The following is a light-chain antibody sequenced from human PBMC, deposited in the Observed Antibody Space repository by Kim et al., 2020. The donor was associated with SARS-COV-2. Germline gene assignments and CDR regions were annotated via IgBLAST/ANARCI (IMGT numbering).Light chain of an antibody. V-gene: IGLV3-19*01. CDR1: SLRSYY. CDR3: NSRDTSANHYV. J-gene: IGLJ1*01. Sequence: ALGQTVRITCQGDSLRSYYASWYQQKPGQAPVLVFYGKNNRPSGIPDRFSGSSSGNTASLTITGAKAEDEADYYCNSRDTSANHYVFGAGTKVTVL. CDR2: GKN.